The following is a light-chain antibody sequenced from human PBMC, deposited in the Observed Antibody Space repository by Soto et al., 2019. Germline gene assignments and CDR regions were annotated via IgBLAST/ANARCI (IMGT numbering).Light chain of an antibody. Sequence: QSALTPPRSVSGSPGQSVTISCTGTISDVGGYNYVSWYQQHPGKAPKLMIYDVTKRPSGVPDRFSGSKSGNTASLTISGLQAEDEADYYCCSYAGSYTFDVFGTGTKLTVL. CDR3: CSYAGSYTFDV. CDR2: DVT. V-gene: IGLV2-11*01. J-gene: IGLJ1*01. CDR1: ISDVGGYNY.